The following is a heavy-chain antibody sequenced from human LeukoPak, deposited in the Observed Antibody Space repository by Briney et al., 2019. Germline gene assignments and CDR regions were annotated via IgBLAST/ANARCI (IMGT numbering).Heavy chain of an antibody. V-gene: IGHV1-18*01. CDR3: ARDGNSGSFY. D-gene: IGHD3-10*01. CDR1: GYTFHSYG. Sequence: ASVKALCKASGYTFHSYGLSWVRQAPGQGLEWMGWISAYNGNTNYAQKLQGRVTMTTDTSTSTAYMELRSLRSDDTAVYYCARDGNSGSFYWAEGPLVTVSS. CDR2: ISAYNGNT. J-gene: IGHJ4*02.